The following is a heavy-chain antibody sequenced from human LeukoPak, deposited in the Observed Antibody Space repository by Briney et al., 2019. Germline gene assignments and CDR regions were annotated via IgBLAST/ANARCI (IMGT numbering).Heavy chain of an antibody. V-gene: IGHV3-21*01. Sequence: GGSLRLSCAASGFTFSSYSMNWVRQAPGKGLEWVSSISNSSSYIYYADSVKGRFTISRDNAKNSLYLQMNSLRAEDTAVYYCARDRGSGKDYWGQGTLVTVSS. D-gene: IGHD3-10*01. CDR2: ISNSSSYI. CDR3: ARDRGSGKDY. CDR1: GFTFSSYS. J-gene: IGHJ4*02.